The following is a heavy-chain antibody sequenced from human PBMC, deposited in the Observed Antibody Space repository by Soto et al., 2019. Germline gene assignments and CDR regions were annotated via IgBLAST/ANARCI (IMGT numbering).Heavy chain of an antibody. CDR2: IDPSDSYT. D-gene: IGHD3-10*02. CDR3: ARHLFVEFLYYGMDV. CDR1: GCNLTGLG. Sequence: PGVFHKIRCSGAGCNLTGLGSSWVLQMTGKGLEWMGRIDPSDSYTNYSPSFQGHVTISADKSISTAYPQWSSLKASDTAMYYCARHLFVEFLYYGMDVWGNGTTVTVSS. V-gene: IGHV5-10-1*01. J-gene: IGHJ6*04.